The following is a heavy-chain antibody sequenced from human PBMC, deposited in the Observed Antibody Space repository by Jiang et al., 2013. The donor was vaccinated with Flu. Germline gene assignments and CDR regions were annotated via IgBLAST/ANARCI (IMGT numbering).Heavy chain of an antibody. CDR3: ARGARGYYYADY. J-gene: IGHJ4*02. V-gene: IGHV3-74*01. CDR2: T. Sequence: TNYADSVQGRFTISRDNARNTLYLQMNSLGAEDTALYYCARGARGYYYADYWGQGTLVTVSS. D-gene: IGHD1-1*01.